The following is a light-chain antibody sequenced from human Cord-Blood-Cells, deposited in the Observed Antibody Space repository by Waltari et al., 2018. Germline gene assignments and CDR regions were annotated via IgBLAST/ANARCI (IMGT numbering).Light chain of an antibody. Sequence: DIVLTQSPGTLTLSPGERANLSCRASQSVSSSYIAWYQQKPGKAPRLLIYGASSRGTVIPDRFSGSGSGTDFTLTISRLEPEEFAVYYCQQYGSSPLTFGPGTKVDIK. J-gene: IGKJ3*01. CDR3: QQYGSSPLT. CDR1: QSVSSSY. CDR2: GAS. V-gene: IGKV3-20*01.